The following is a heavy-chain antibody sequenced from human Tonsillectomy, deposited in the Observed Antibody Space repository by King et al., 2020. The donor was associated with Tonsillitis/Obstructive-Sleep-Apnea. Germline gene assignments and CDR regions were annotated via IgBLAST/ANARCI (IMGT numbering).Heavy chain of an antibody. CDR1: GYTFTSFA. Sequence: QLVQSGSELKKPGASVKVSCKASGYTFTSFAMNWVRQAPGQGLEWMGWINTNTGNPTYAQGFTGRFVFSLDTSISTTYLHISSLKAEDTAVYYCARGAGDFWSGQINWFDPWGQGTLVTVSS. D-gene: IGHD3-3*01. J-gene: IGHJ5*02. CDR2: INTNTGNP. V-gene: IGHV7-4-1*02. CDR3: ARGAGDFWSGQINWFDP.